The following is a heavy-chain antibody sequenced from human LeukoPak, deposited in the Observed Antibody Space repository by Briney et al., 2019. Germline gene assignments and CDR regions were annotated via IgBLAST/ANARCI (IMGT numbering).Heavy chain of an antibody. D-gene: IGHD6-13*01. Sequence: GSLRLSCAASGFTFSSYAMSWVRQTPGKGLEWVSTISASGGSTYYADSVKGRFTISRDNSKNTLYLQMNSLRAEDTAVYYCAKRLSYTSSWYYFDYWGQGTLVTVSS. V-gene: IGHV3-23*01. J-gene: IGHJ4*02. CDR1: GFTFSSYA. CDR3: AKRLSYTSSWYYFDY. CDR2: ISASGGST.